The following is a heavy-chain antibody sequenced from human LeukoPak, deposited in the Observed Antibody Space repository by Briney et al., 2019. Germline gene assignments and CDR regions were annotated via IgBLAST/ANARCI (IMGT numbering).Heavy chain of an antibody. D-gene: IGHD2-21*01. CDR1: GYSFTDYY. Sequence: ASVTVSCKTSGYSFTDYYMHWVRQAPGQGLEWMGWINPNSGGTSAAQKFQGRVTMTRDTSITTVYMEVSWLTSDDTAIYYCARADRLHGGPYLIGPWGQGTLVTVSS. V-gene: IGHV1-2*02. CDR3: ARADRLHGGPYLIGP. J-gene: IGHJ5*02. CDR2: INPNSGGT.